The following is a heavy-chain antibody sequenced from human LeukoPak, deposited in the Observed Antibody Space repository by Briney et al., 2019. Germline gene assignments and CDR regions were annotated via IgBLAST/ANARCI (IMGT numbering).Heavy chain of an antibody. CDR2: SGTASDT. V-gene: IGHV3-13*01. D-gene: IGHD1-1*01. CDR3: ARWRPRGKYYYMDV. CDR1: GFTFSSFD. Sequence: GGSLRLSCAASGFTFSSFDTHWVRQPTGRGREWVSTSGTASDTYYPGSVEGRFTLSRDNAKNSLYLQMNSLTAGDTAVYYCARWRPRGKYYYMDVWGKGTTVTVSS. J-gene: IGHJ6*03.